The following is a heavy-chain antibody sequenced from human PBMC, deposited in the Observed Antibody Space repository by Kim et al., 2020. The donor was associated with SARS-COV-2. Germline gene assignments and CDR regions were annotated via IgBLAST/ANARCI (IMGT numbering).Heavy chain of an antibody. V-gene: IGHV3-11*06. CDR3: ARVGLAGHSGYYYGDLFDY. Sequence: GRITISRDNAKNSLYLQMNSLRAEDTAVYYCARVGLAGHSGYYYGDLFDYWGQRTLVTVSS. J-gene: IGHJ4*02. D-gene: IGHD3-22*01.